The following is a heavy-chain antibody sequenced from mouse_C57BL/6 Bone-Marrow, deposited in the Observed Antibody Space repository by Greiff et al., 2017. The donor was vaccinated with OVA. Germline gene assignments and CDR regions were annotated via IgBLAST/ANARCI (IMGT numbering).Heavy chain of an antibody. V-gene: IGHV1-81*01. CDR2: IYPRSGNT. Sequence: QVHVKQSGAELARPGASVKLSCKASGYTFTSYGISWVKQRTGQGLEWIGEIYPRSGNTYYNEKFKGKATLTADKSSSTAYMELRSLTSEDSAVYFCARGGYDRAWFAYWGQGTLVTVSA. CDR1: GYTFTSYG. J-gene: IGHJ3*01. CDR3: ARGGYDRAWFAY. D-gene: IGHD2-2*01.